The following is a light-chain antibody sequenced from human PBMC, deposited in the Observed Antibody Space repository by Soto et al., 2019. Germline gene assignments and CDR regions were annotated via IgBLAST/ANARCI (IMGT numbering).Light chain of an antibody. J-gene: IGKJ2*01. V-gene: IGKV1-5*01. Sequence: DIQLTQSPSSLSASVGDRVTITCRASQSINSGLAWYQQKPGKAPKLLIFDASSLESGVPSRYSGTGSGTEFTPTISSLQPDDFTTYYCQQYESFLYTSGQGTKLEIK. CDR2: DAS. CDR3: QQYESFLYT. CDR1: QSINSG.